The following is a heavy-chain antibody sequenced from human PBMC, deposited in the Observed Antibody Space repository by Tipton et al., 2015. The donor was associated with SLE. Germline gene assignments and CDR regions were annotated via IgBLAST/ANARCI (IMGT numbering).Heavy chain of an antibody. CDR2: ISGSGGST. Sequence: SLRLSCAASGFTFYSYVMSWVRQAPGKGLEWVSGISGSGGSTYYADSVKGRFTISRDNSKDTLYLHMNSLRAEDTAVYYCAKDLQQWLGADAFDIWGQGTMVTVSS. CDR3: AKDLQQWLGADAFDI. J-gene: IGHJ3*02. V-gene: IGHV3-23*01. CDR1: GFTFYSYV. D-gene: IGHD6-19*01.